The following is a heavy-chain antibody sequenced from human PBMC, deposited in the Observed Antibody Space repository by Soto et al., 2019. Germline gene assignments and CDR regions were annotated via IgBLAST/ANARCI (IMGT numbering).Heavy chain of an antibody. J-gene: IGHJ6*02. CDR1: GDSVSSNSAA. V-gene: IGHV6-1*01. D-gene: IGHD5-18*01. CDR3: ARSQLWFGLIHYYYGMDV. Sequence: KQSPTLSLTCAISGDSVSSNSAAWNWIRQSPSRGLEWLGRTYYRSKWYNDYAVSVKSRITINPDTSKNQFSLQLNSVTPEDTAVYYCARSQLWFGLIHYYYGMDVWGQGTTVTVSS. CDR2: TYYRSKWYN.